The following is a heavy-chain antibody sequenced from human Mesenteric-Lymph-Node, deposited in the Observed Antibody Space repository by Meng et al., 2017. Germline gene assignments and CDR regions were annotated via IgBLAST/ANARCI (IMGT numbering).Heavy chain of an antibody. J-gene: IGHJ1*01. CDR3: AKDTNSGWRNGESFHH. D-gene: IGHD5-12*01. V-gene: IGHV3-9*01. CDR2: ISWNSGSE. CDR1: GFNFADYA. Sequence: GGSLRLSCAASGFNFADYAMHWVRQAPGKGLEWVSGISWNSGSEGHADSAKGRFTISRDNAKNSLYLQMNSLSAEDTALYYCAKDTNSGWRNGESFHHWGQGTLVTVSS.